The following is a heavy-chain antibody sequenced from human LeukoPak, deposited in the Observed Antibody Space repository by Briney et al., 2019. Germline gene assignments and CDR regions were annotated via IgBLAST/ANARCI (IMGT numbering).Heavy chain of an antibody. CDR3: ARAGYSGYGLVRYYYYYMDV. V-gene: IGHV1-46*01. CDR2: INPSGGST. CDR1: GYTFTSYY. D-gene: IGHD5-12*01. Sequence: ASVKVSCKASGYTFTSYYMHWVRQAPGQGLEWMGIINPSGGSTSYAQKFQGRVTMTRDMSTSTVNMELSSLRSEDTAVYYCARAGYSGYGLVRYYYYYMDVWGKGTTVTVSS. J-gene: IGHJ6*03.